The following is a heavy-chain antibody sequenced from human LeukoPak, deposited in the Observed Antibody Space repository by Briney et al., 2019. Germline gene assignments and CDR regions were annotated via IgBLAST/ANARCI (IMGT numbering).Heavy chain of an antibody. Sequence: SETLSLTCTVSGGSISSYYWSWIRQPAGKGLEWIGRIYTSGSTNYNPSLKSQVTMSVDTSKNQFSLKLSSVTAADTAVYYCARDQPEYQRLYWFDPWGQGTLVTVSS. J-gene: IGHJ5*02. V-gene: IGHV4-4*07. CDR2: IYTSGST. CDR1: GGSISSYY. CDR3: ARDQPEYQRLYWFDP. D-gene: IGHD2-2*01.